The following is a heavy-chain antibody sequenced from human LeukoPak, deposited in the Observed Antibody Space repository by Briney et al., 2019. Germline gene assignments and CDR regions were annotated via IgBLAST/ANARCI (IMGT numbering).Heavy chain of an antibody. D-gene: IGHD3-9*01. Sequence: SETLSLTCTVSGGSISSGGYYWSWIRQHPGKGLEWIGYIYYSGSTYYNPSLKSRVTISVDTSKNQFSLKLSSVTAADTAVYYCARQQGDDISRGWFDPWGQGTLVTVSS. CDR1: GGSISSGGYY. J-gene: IGHJ5*02. V-gene: IGHV4-31*03. CDR3: ARQQGDDISRGWFDP. CDR2: IYYSGST.